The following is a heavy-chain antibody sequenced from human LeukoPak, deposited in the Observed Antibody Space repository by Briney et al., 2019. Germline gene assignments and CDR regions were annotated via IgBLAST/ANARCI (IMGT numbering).Heavy chain of an antibody. J-gene: IGHJ6*03. Sequence: PSETLSLTCTVSGGSISSSSYYWGWIRQPPGKGLEWIGSIYYSGSTYYNPSLKSRVTISVDTSKNQFSLKLSSVTAADTAVYYCALVVSSDYYMDVWGKGTTVTVSS. D-gene: IGHD3-22*01. CDR2: IYYSGST. V-gene: IGHV4-39*07. CDR3: ALVVSSDYYMDV. CDR1: GGSISSSSYY.